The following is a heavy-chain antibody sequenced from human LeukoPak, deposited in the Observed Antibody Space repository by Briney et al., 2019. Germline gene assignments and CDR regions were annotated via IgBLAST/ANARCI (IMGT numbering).Heavy chain of an antibody. CDR2: IYYSGST. CDR1: GGSISSYH. V-gene: IGHV4-59*12. J-gene: IGHJ6*03. Sequence: SETLSLTCTVSGGSISSYHWSWIRQPPGKGLECIGFIYYSGSTNYNPSLKSRVTISVDTSKNQFSLKLSSVTAADTAVYYCARRGYYGSGRSFYYYYYYMDVWGKGTTVTISS. CDR3: ARRGYYGSGRSFYYYYYYMDV. D-gene: IGHD3-10*01.